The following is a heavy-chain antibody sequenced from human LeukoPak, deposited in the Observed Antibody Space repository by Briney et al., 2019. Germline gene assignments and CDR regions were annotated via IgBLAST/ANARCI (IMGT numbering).Heavy chain of an antibody. CDR2: ISSSSSCI. Sequence: GGSLRLSCAASGFTFSSYSMNWVRQAPGKGLEWVSSISSSSSCIYYADPVKGRFTISRDNAKNSLYLQMNSLRAEDTAVYYCARVLGYCSSTSCPVDYWGQGTLVTVSS. CDR1: GFTFSSYS. V-gene: IGHV3-21*01. D-gene: IGHD2-2*01. J-gene: IGHJ4*02. CDR3: ARVLGYCSSTSCPVDY.